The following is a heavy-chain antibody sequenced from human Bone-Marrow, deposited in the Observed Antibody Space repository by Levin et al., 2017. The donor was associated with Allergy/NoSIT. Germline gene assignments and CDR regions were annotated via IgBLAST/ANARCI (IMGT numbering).Heavy chain of an antibody. CDR1: GFTFSSFW. CDR3: ARSLSVSY. CDR2: IKQDGSEK. D-gene: IGHD3-16*02. V-gene: IGHV3-7*01. Sequence: QTGGSLRLSCAASGFTFSSFWMTWVRQAPGKGLEWVATIKQDGSEKKYVDSVKGRFTISRDNAKNSLYLQMNSLRAEDTAAYYCARSLSVSYWGQGTLVTVSS. J-gene: IGHJ4*02.